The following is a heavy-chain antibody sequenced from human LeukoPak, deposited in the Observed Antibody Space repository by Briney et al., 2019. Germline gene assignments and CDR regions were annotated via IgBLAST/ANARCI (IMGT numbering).Heavy chain of an antibody. CDR2: TNPKTGGS. D-gene: IGHD1-20*01. J-gene: IGHJ4*02. V-gene: IGHV1-2*06. CDR3: ATLVSGINY. Sequence: ASVRVSCKASGYTFTGYYMHWVRQAPGQGLEWLGRTNPKTGGSNYAQKFQGRVTMTSDTSTSTAYMELSRLNSDDTAVYYCATLVSGINYWGQGTLVTVSS. CDR1: GYTFTGYY.